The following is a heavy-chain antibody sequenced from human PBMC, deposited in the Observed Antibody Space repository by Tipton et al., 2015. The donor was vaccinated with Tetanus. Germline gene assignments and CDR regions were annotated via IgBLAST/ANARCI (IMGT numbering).Heavy chain of an antibody. J-gene: IGHJ4*02. CDR2: IYYSGST. D-gene: IGHD1-26*01. Sequence: GLVKPSQTLSLTCTVSGGSISSGGYYWSWIRQHPGKGLEWIGDIYYSGSTYYNPSLKSRVTISVDTSKNQFSLKLNSVTAADPAVYYCAGDQARGARGWNYFDYWGQGTLVTVSS. V-gene: IGHV4-31*03. CDR3: AGDQARGARGWNYFDY. CDR1: GGSISSGGYY.